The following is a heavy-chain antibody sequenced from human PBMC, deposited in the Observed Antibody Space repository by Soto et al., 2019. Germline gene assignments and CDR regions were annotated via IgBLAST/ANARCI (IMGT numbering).Heavy chain of an antibody. D-gene: IGHD2-2*03. CDR3: ARDRMDIVVVPAANWFDP. CDR1: GYTFTSYG. J-gene: IGHJ5*02. Sequence: QVQLVQSGAEVKKYGASVKVSCKASGYTFTSYGISWVRQAPGQGLEWMGWISAYNGNTNYAQKLQGRVTMTTDTSTITAYMELRSLRSDVTAVYYCARDRMDIVVVPAANWFDPWGQGTLVTVSS. V-gene: IGHV1-18*04. CDR2: ISAYNGNT.